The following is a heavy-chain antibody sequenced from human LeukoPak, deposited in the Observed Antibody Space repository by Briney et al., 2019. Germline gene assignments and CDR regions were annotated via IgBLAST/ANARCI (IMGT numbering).Heavy chain of an antibody. D-gene: IGHD3-9*01. V-gene: IGHV3-23*01. Sequence: GGSLRLSCAASGFTFSSYAMSWVRQAPGKGLEWVSAISGSGGSTYYADSVKGRITISRDNSKNTLYLQMNSLRAEDTAVYYCAKALRYFDWLLSDAFDIWGQGTMVTVSS. CDR3: AKALRYFDWLLSDAFDI. J-gene: IGHJ3*02. CDR1: GFTFSSYA. CDR2: ISGSGGST.